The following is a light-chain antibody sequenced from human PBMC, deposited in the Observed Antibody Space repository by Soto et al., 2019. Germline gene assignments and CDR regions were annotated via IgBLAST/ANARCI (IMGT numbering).Light chain of an antibody. CDR3: QQLNSYPLT. Sequence: DIQLTQSPSFLSASVGDRVTITCRASQGISSYLAWYQQKPGKAPKLLIYAASTLQSNVPSRFSGSGSGTEFTLTISSLQPEDFATYYCQQLNSYPLTFGGGTKVDNK. J-gene: IGKJ4*01. CDR2: AAS. CDR1: QGISSY. V-gene: IGKV1-9*01.